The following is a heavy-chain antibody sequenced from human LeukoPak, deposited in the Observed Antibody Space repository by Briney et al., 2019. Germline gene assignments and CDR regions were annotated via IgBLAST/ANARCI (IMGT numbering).Heavy chain of an antibody. J-gene: IGHJ4*02. CDR1: GFTVSGNY. D-gene: IGHD4-23*01. Sequence: PGGSLRLSCAVSGFTVSGNYMSWVRQAPGKGLEWVSLIYSGGTTYCADSVKGRLTISRDNSKNTLYLQMNSLRAEDTAVYYCARRAGGYSHPYDYWGQGILVTVSS. CDR2: IYSGGTT. V-gene: IGHV3-53*01. CDR3: ARRAGGYSHPYDY.